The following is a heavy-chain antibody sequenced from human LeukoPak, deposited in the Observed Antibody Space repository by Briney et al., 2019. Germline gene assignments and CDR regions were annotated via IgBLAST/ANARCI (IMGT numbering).Heavy chain of an antibody. D-gene: IGHD3-9*01. CDR1: GFTFSSYS. Sequence: GSLRLSCAASGFTFSSYSMNWVRQPPGKGLEWIGEINHSGSTNYNPSLKSRVTISVDTSKNQFSLKLSSVTAADTAVYYCASGRILTGYFPSYYYYYMDVWGKGTTVTISS. V-gene: IGHV4-34*01. J-gene: IGHJ6*03. CDR2: INHSGST. CDR3: ASGRILTGYFPSYYYYYMDV.